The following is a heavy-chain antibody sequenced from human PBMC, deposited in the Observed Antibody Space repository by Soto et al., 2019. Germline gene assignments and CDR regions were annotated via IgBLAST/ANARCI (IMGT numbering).Heavy chain of an antibody. Sequence: QEQLVESGGGVIQPGRSLRLSCTASGFTFSGYAMYWVRQAPGKGLEWVAFVSYTGNNKYYADSVKGRFSISKDNSKNPLFLEVASLRGEDTAVYYGSSARGGRSSLFAMDVWGQGTTVTVSS. J-gene: IGHJ6*02. CDR3: SSARGGRSSLFAMDV. V-gene: IGHV3-30*04. D-gene: IGHD6-6*01. CDR2: VSYTGNNK. CDR1: GFTFSGYA.